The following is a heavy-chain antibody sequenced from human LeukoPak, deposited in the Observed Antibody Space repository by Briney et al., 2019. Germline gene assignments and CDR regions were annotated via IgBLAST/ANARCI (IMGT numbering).Heavy chain of an antibody. CDR2: IRDNGSTK. Sequence: GGSLRLSCAASGFIFRNYGIHWVRQAPGKGLEWVAFIRDNGSTKYYVDSVKGRFTISRDNSENTLYLQMNSLRVEDTAIYYCAKVGSNSWGIFYVWGQGTMVTVSS. D-gene: IGHD6-13*01. CDR3: AKVGSNSWGIFYV. CDR1: GFIFRNYG. V-gene: IGHV3-30*02. J-gene: IGHJ3*01.